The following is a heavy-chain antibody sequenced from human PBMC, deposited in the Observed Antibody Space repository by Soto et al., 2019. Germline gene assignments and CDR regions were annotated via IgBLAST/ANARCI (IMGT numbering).Heavy chain of an antibody. Sequence: QLQLQESGSGLVRPSQTLSLTCAVSGGSISSGGYSWSWIRQPPGKGLEWIGYIYHSGSTYYNPSPXSXXTTSVDRSKNQFSLKLSSVTAADTAVYYCARVPSPWGQGTLVTVSS. CDR1: GGSISSGGYS. CDR2: IYHSGST. J-gene: IGHJ5*02. CDR3: ARVPSP. V-gene: IGHV4-30-2*01.